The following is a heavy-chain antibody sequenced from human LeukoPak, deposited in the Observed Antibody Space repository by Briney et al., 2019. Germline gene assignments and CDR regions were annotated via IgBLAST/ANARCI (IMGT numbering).Heavy chain of an antibody. CDR2: MNPNSGNT. CDR1: GYTFTSYG. CDR3: ARVMRRVGYSSSWYGY. D-gene: IGHD6-13*01. J-gene: IGHJ4*02. Sequence: GASVKVSCKASGYTFTSYGINWVRQATGQGLEWMGWMNPNSGNTGYAQKFQGRVTMTRNTSISTAYMELSSLRSEDTAVYYCARVMRRVGYSSSWYGYWGQGTLVTVSS. V-gene: IGHV1-8*02.